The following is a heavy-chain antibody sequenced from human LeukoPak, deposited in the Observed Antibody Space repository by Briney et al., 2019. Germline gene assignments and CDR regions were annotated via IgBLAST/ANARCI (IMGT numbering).Heavy chain of an antibody. CDR1: GGSISSSSYY. CDR3: ARVDEIAVAGPLNYYYYYGMDV. Sequence: SETLSLTCTVSGGSISSSSYYWGWIRQPPGKGLEWIGSIYYSGSTNYNPSLKSRVTISVDTSKNQFSLKLSSVTAADAAVYYCARVDEIAVAGPLNYYYYYGMDVWGQGTTVTVSS. J-gene: IGHJ6*02. V-gene: IGHV4-39*07. D-gene: IGHD6-19*01. CDR2: IYYSGST.